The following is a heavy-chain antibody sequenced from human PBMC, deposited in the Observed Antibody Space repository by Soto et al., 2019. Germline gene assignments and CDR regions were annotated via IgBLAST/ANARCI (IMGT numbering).Heavy chain of an antibody. D-gene: IGHD6-13*01. Sequence: GGSLRLSCAASGFTFSSYAMSWVLQAPGKGLEWVSAIRGSGGSTYYADSVKGRFTISRDNSKNTLYLQMNSLRAEDTAVYYCANLRRSSSWYEEIDYWGQGTLVTVSS. CDR1: GFTFSSYA. J-gene: IGHJ4*02. CDR2: IRGSGGST. V-gene: IGHV3-23*01. CDR3: ANLRRSSSWYEEIDY.